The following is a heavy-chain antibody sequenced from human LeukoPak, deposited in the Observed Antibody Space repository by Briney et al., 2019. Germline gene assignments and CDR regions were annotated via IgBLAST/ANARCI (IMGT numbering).Heavy chain of an antibody. Sequence: PGGSLRLSCAASGFTFSSYWMHWVRQAPGKGLVWVSRINSDGSSTSYADSVKGRFTISRDNAKNTLYLQMNSLRAEDTAVYYCARAQQWLPGAFDIWGQGTTVTVSS. V-gene: IGHV3-74*01. J-gene: IGHJ3*02. CDR2: INSDGSST. CDR1: GFTFSSYW. D-gene: IGHD6-19*01. CDR3: ARAQQWLPGAFDI.